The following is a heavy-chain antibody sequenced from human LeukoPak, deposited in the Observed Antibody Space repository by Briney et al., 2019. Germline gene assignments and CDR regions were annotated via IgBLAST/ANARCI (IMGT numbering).Heavy chain of an antibody. CDR1: GFTVRSNN. CDR3: AREVGKQQLGWPYYYYYGMDV. D-gene: IGHD6-13*01. V-gene: IGHV3-66*01. Sequence: GGSLRLSCAASGFTVRSNNMSWVRQAPGKGLEGVSVIYSGGSTYYADSVKGRFTISRDTSKNTLYLQMNSLRAEDTAVYYCAREVGKQQLGWPYYYYYGMDVWGQGTTVTVSS. CDR2: IYSGGST. J-gene: IGHJ6*02.